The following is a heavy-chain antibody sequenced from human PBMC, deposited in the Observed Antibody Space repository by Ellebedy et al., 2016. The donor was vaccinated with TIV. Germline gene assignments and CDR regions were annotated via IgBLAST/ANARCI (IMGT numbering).Heavy chain of an antibody. J-gene: IGHJ3*01. Sequence: PGGSLRLSCEVSGFNFRMFGVHWVRQAPGKGLEWVTVIKFDGSLGRHADSVKGRVTVSRDSSKNTLYLQMNSRRVDDTSMYFCAIHPRGDGGAFDVWGRGTLVIVSS. CDR1: GFNFRMFG. D-gene: IGHD3-16*01. V-gene: IGHV3-30*19. CDR2: IKFDGSLG. CDR3: AIHPRGDGGAFDV.